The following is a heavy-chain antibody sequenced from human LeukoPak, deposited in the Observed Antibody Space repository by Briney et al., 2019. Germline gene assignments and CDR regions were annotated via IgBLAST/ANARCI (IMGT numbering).Heavy chain of an antibody. Sequence: GGSLRLSCPGSGFTFSSAWMTWVRQIPGKGLEWVGHIKSRTDGGTTDYAAPVKGRFTISRDDSKNTVYLQMNSLKIEDSAVYFCATEFYSNGYNFWGQGTLVNVSS. CDR3: ATEFYSNGYNF. CDR1: GFTFSSAW. J-gene: IGHJ4*02. CDR2: IKSRTDGGTT. V-gene: IGHV3-15*01. D-gene: IGHD5-24*01.